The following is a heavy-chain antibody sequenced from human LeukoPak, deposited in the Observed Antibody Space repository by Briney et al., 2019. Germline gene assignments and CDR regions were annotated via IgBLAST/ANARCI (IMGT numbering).Heavy chain of an antibody. V-gene: IGHV7-4-1*02. CDR1: GYTFTSYA. CDR3: ARSDVLRYFDWLLRPSAFDY. D-gene: IGHD3-9*01. CDR2: INTNTGNP. J-gene: IGHJ4*02. Sequence: GASVKVSCKASGYTFTSYAMNWVRQAPGQGLEWMGWINTNTGNPTYAQGFTGRFVFSLDTSVSTAYLQISSLKAEDTAVYYCARSDVLRYFDWLLRPSAFDYWGQGTLVTVSS.